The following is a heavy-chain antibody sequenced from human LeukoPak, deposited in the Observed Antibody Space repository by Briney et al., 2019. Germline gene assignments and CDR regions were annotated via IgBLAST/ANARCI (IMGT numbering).Heavy chain of an antibody. CDR2: IYYSGST. D-gene: IGHD4-17*01. Sequence: SETLSLTCIVSGGSVSSPDSYWSWIRQPPGKGLEWIGYIYYSGSTNYNPSLKSRVTISVDTSKNQFSLKLSSVTAADTAVYYCARDLAATVTSFGWFDPWGQGTLVTVSS. J-gene: IGHJ5*02. CDR1: GGSVSSPDSY. V-gene: IGHV4-61*08. CDR3: ARDLAATVTSFGWFDP.